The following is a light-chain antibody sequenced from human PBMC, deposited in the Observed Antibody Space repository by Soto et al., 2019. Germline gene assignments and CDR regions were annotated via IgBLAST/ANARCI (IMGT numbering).Light chain of an antibody. V-gene: IGLV2-8*01. J-gene: IGLJ1*01. CDR3: SLYSGTNYHYA. CDR2: EVS. CDR1: SSDVGGYNY. Sequence: QSVLTQPPSASGSFGQSVTISCTGTSSDVGGYNYVSWYQQHPGKAPKLMIYEVSERPSGVPDRFSGSKSGNTASLTVSGLQADDEADYYCSLYSGTNYHYAFGIGTKVTVL.